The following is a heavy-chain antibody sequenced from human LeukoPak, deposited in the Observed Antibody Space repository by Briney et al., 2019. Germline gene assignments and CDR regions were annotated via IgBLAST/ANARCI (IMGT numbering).Heavy chain of an antibody. CDR1: GGSFSGYY. J-gene: IGHJ5*02. CDR2: IYPSGST. Sequence: SETLSLTCAVYGGSFSGYYWSWIRQPPGKGLEWIGEIYPSGSTNHNPSLKSRLTISLDKSKNQFSLKLSSVTAADTAVYYCARGVGRGSSADWFDPWGQGTLVTVSS. CDR3: ARGVGRGSSADWFDP. D-gene: IGHD3-10*01. V-gene: IGHV4-34*01.